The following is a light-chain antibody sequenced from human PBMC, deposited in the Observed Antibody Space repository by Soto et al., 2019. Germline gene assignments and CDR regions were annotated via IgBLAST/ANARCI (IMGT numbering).Light chain of an antibody. CDR3: MQGTAMWT. CDR1: QSLEDSDGNTF. Sequence: EVVLTRSPLSLPVTLGQPASISCRSSQSLEDSDGNTFLTWFQQRPGQSPRRLIYRVSTRDSGVPDRFSGSGSGTTFTLKISRVEAEDVGVYVCMQGTAMWTFGQGTKV. V-gene: IGKV2-30*01. CDR2: RVS. J-gene: IGKJ1*01.